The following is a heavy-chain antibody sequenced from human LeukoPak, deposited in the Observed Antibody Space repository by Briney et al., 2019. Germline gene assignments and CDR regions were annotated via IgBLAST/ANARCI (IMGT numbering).Heavy chain of an antibody. V-gene: IGHV3-7*03. J-gene: IGHJ5*02. CDR1: GFTFSTYY. Sequence: GGSLRLSCAASGFTFSTYYMTWVRQAPGKGLEWVANINQDGSVKDYGDSVKGRFTVSRDNTQNSLFLQMDSLRVDDTAVYYCASATVQLGSRHYNVFDPWGQGTLVTVSS. D-gene: IGHD7-27*01. CDR2: INQDGSVK. CDR3: ASATVQLGSRHYNVFDP.